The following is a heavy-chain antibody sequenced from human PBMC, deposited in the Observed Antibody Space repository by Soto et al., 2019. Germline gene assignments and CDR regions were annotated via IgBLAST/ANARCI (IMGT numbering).Heavy chain of an antibody. CDR3: AGGGYCTNGVCSPFDY. CDR1: GGSISSGDYY. Sequence: SETLSLTCTVSGGSISSGDYYWSWIRQPPGKGLEWIWYIYYSGSTYYNPSLKSRVTISVDTSKNQFSLKLSSVTAADTAVYYCAGGGYCTNGVCSPFDYWGQGTLVTVSS. J-gene: IGHJ4*02. V-gene: IGHV4-30-4*01. D-gene: IGHD2-8*01. CDR2: IYYSGST.